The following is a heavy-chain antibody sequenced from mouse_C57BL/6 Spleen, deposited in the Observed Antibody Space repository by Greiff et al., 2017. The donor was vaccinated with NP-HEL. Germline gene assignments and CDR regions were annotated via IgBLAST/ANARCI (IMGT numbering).Heavy chain of an antibody. V-gene: IGHV6-6*01. CDR2: IRNKANNHAT. D-gene: IGHD1-1*01. CDR1: GFTFSDAW. CDR3: TRTTYYYGSSYFDY. J-gene: IGHJ2*01. Sequence: EVKLVESGGGLVQPGGSMKLSCAASGFTFSDAWMDWVRQSPEKGLEWVAEIRNKANNHATYYAESVKGRFTISRDDSKSSVYLQMNSLRAEDTGIYYCTRTTYYYGSSYFDYWGQGTTLTVSS.